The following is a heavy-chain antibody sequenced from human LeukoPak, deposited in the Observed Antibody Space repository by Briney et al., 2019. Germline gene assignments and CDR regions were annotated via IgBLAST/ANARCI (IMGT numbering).Heavy chain of an antibody. Sequence: SETLSLTCAVYGGSFSGYYWSWIRQPPGKGLEWIGEINHSGSTNYNPSLKSRVTISVDTSKNQFSLKLSSVTAADTAVYYCARHEGYCSSTSCYPLDYWGQGTLVTVSS. J-gene: IGHJ4*02. CDR1: GGSFSGYY. D-gene: IGHD2-2*01. CDR2: INHSGST. V-gene: IGHV4-34*01. CDR3: ARHEGYCSSTSCYPLDY.